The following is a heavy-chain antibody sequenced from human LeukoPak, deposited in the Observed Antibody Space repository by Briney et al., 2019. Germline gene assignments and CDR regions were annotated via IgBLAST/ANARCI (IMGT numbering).Heavy chain of an antibody. Sequence: GGSLRLSCAASGFTVSSNYMSWVRQAPGKGLEWVSVIYSGGSTYYADSVKGRFTISRDNSKNTLYLQMNSLRAEDTAVYYCAKDCYGSGSTLEYWGQGTLVTVSS. CDR2: IYSGGST. CDR3: AKDCYGSGSTLEY. CDR1: GFTVSSNY. V-gene: IGHV3-66*01. J-gene: IGHJ4*02. D-gene: IGHD3-10*01.